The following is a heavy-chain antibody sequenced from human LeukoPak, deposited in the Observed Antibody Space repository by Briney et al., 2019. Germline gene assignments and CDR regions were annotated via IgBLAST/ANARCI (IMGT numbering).Heavy chain of an antibody. CDR2: ITASGTAM. D-gene: IGHD1-26*01. V-gene: IGHV3-48*02. Sequence: GGSLRLSCAASGFTFSSYSMNWVRQAPGKGLEWVSHITASGTAMFYADSVKGRYTISRDNAKNSLYLQMNSLRDEDTAVYYCASSGSYRFDYWGQGTLVTVSS. CDR1: GFTFSSYS. J-gene: IGHJ4*02. CDR3: ASSGSYRFDY.